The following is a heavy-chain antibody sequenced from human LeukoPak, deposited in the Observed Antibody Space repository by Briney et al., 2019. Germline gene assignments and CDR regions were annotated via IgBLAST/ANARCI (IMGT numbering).Heavy chain of an antibody. J-gene: IGHJ4*02. V-gene: IGHV3-21*01. CDR3: AREKYYYDSSGYNY. D-gene: IGHD3-22*01. CDR2: ISSSSSYI. CDR1: GFTFSSYS. Sequence: PGGSLRLSCAASGFTFSSYSMNWVRQAPGKGLEWVSSISSSSSYIYYADSVKGRFTISRDNAKNSLYLQMNSLRAEDTAVYFCAREKYYYDSSGYNYWGKGTLVTVSS.